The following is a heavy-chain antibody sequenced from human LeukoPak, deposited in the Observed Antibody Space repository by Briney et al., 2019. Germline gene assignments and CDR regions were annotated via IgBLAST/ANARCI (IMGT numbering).Heavy chain of an antibody. J-gene: IGHJ4*02. D-gene: IGHD2-2*01. Sequence: PSETLSLTCTVSGGSISSYYWSWIRQPPGKGLEWIGYIYYSGSTTYNPSLKSRVTISVDTSKNQFSLKLSSVTAADTAVYYCARVHCSSTSCYGDFDYWGQGTLVTVSS. CDR2: IYYSGST. CDR3: ARVHCSSTSCYGDFDY. V-gene: IGHV4-59*01. CDR1: GGSISSYY.